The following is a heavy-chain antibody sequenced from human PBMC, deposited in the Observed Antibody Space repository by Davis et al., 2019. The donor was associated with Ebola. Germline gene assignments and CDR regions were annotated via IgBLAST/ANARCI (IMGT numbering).Heavy chain of an antibody. V-gene: IGHV3-23*01. Sequence: PGGSLRLSCAASGFTFSTNSMSWVRQTPGKGLEWVSMITGSGDRTYYADSVKGRFTISRDNSKNTLDLQMSSLRADDTAVYYCAKEKVITGTRWFDLWGQGTLVTVSS. CDR1: GFTFSTNS. CDR2: ITGSGDRT. D-gene: IGHD1-20*01. CDR3: AKEKVITGTRWFDL. J-gene: IGHJ5*02.